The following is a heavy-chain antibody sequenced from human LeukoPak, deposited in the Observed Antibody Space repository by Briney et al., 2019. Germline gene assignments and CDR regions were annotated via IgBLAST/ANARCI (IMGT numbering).Heavy chain of an antibody. V-gene: IGHV4-59*12. CDR2: IYYSGST. J-gene: IGHJ5*02. D-gene: IGHD3-3*01. CDR1: GGSISSYY. CDR3: ARARCTIFGVVIIRYWFDP. Sequence: SETLSLTCTVSGGSISSYYWSWIRQPPGKGLEWIGYIYYSGSTNYNPSLKSRVTISLDTSKNQFSLKLSSVTAADTAVYYCARARCTIFGVVIIRYWFDPWGQGTLVTVSS.